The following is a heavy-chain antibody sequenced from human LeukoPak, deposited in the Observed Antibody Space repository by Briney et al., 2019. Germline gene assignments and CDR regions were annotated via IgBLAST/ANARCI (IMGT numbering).Heavy chain of an antibody. D-gene: IGHD4-17*01. CDR2: ISSSSSYI. Sequence: GGSLRLSCAASGFTFSSYSMNWVRQAPGKGLEWVSPISSSSSYIYYADSVKGRFTISRDNAKNSLYLQMNSLRAEDTAVYYCARGSPSYGDYLIDYWGQGTLVTVSS. J-gene: IGHJ4*02. CDR3: ARGSPSYGDYLIDY. V-gene: IGHV3-21*01. CDR1: GFTFSSYS.